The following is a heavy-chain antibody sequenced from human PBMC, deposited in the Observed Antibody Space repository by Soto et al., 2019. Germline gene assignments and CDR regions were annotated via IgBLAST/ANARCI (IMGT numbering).Heavy chain of an antibody. D-gene: IGHD6-13*01. CDR1: GGSISSYD. V-gene: IGHV4-59*01. Sequence: SETLSLTCTVSGGSISSYDWSWIRQPPGKGLEWIGYISYSGSTNYNPSLKSRVTISVDTSKNHFSLKLSSLTAADTAVYYCARGSSSWSYFFDYWGQGTLVTVSS. J-gene: IGHJ4*02. CDR2: ISYSGST. CDR3: ARGSSSWSYFFDY.